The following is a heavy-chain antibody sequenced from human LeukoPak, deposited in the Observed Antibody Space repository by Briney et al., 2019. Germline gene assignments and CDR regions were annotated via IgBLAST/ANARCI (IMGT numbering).Heavy chain of an antibody. V-gene: IGHV4-4*07. CDR2: MYTSGST. CDR1: GGSISSYY. Sequence: PSETLSLTCTVFGGSISSYYWSWIRQPAGKGLAWIGRMYTSGSTNYNPSLKSRVTMSVDTSKNQFSLKLSSVTAADTAVYYCARDTGYYFGSGNYLYYFDYWGQGTLVTVSS. CDR3: ARDTGYYFGSGNYLYYFDY. J-gene: IGHJ4*02. D-gene: IGHD3-10*01.